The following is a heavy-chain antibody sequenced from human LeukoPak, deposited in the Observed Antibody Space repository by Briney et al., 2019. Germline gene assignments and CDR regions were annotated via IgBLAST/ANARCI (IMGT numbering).Heavy chain of an antibody. CDR1: GFTFSSYE. CDR3: AKAVNGVVARDWFDP. D-gene: IGHD2-15*01. Sequence: GGSLRLSCAASGFTFSSYEMIWVRRTPEKGLEWLSYIDRSGPTTSYIDSVKGRFTISRDNSKNTLYLQMNSLRAEDTAVYYCAKAVNGVVARDWFDPWGQGTLVTVSS. V-gene: IGHV3-48*03. J-gene: IGHJ5*02. CDR2: IDRSGPTT.